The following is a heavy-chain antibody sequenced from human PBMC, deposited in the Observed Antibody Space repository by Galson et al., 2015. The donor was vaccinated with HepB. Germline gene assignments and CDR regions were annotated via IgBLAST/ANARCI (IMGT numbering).Heavy chain of an antibody. CDR3: ARDRGPTIFGVVYYAFDI. V-gene: IGHV4-30-4*01. CDR1: GGSISSGDYY. CDR2: SIYRGST. D-gene: IGHD3-3*01. Sequence: LSLTCTVSGGSISSGDYYWSWIRQPPGKGLEWVGYSIYRGSTYYNPALKSRVTVSVDSSKNQFSLKLSSVSAADTAVYYCARDRGPTIFGVVYYAFDIWGQGTMITVSS. J-gene: IGHJ3*02.